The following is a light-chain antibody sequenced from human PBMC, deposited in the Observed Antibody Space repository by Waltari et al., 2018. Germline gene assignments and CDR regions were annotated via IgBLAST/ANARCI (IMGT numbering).Light chain of an antibody. CDR2: GQD. CDR3: LSRDTTSTRV. Sequence: SSELTQDPAVSVALGQTVSITCQGDSLRRYYASWYQQRPGQAPILILYGQDNRPSGIPDRFSGSTSGHTASLTITGAQAEDEADYYCLSRDTTSTRVFGGGTRLTV. J-gene: IGLJ3*02. V-gene: IGLV3-19*01. CDR1: SLRRYY.